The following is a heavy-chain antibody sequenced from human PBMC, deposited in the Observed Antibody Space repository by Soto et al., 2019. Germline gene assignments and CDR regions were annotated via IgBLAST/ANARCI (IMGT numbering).Heavy chain of an antibody. V-gene: IGHV4-34*01. CDR2: INHSGST. D-gene: IGHD3-3*01. CDR1: GGSFSGYY. J-gene: IGHJ4*02. CDR3: ARVVRGVFGVVNTKYYFDY. Sequence: SETLSLTCAVYGGSFSGYYWSWIRQPPGKGLEWIGEINHSGSTNYNPSLKSRVTISVDTSKNQFSLKLSSVTAADTAVYYCARVVRGVFGVVNTKYYFDYWGQGTLVTVSS.